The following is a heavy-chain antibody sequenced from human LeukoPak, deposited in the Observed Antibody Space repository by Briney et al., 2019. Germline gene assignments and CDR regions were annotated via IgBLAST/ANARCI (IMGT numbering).Heavy chain of an antibody. CDR3: AREFEGQEAGAYGSGSYDVFDI. V-gene: IGHV3-74*01. J-gene: IGHJ3*02. Sequence: GGSLRLSCAASGFTFSNYWMHWVCRAPGKGLVWVSRITSDASSTSYADSVKGRFTISRDNAKNTLYLRMNSLRAEDTAVYYCAREFEGQEAGAYGSGSYDVFDIWGQGTMVTVSS. D-gene: IGHD3-10*01. CDR1: GFTFSNYW. CDR2: ITSDASST.